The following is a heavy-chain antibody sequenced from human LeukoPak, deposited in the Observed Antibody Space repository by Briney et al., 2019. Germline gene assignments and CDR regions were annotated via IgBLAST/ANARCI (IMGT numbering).Heavy chain of an antibody. CDR2: INAGNGNT. CDR1: GYTFTSYA. V-gene: IGHV1-3*01. CDR3: ARLFGVFEYGIDY. Sequence: ASVKVSCKASGYTFTSYAMHWVRQAPGQRLEWMGWINAGNGNTKYSQKFQGRVTITRDTSASTAYMELSSLRSEDTAVYYCARLFGVFEYGIDYWGQGTLVTVSS. D-gene: IGHD3-16*01. J-gene: IGHJ4*02.